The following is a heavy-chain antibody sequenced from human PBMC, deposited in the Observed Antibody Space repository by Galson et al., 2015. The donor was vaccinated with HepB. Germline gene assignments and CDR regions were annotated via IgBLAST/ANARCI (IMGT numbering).Heavy chain of an antibody. D-gene: IGHD6-13*01. CDR1: GYSFTSYW. Sequence: QSGAEVKKPGESLKISCKGSGYSFTSYWSGWVRQMPGKGLEWMGIIYPGDSDTRYSPSFQGQVTISADKSISTAYLEWSSLKASDSAMYYCARAGTAATGTPVGDYWGQGTLVTVSS. J-gene: IGHJ4*02. V-gene: IGHV5-51*01. CDR2: IYPGDSDT. CDR3: ARAGTAATGTPVGDY.